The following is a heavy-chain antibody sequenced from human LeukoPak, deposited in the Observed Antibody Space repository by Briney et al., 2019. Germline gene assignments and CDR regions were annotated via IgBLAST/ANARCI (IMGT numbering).Heavy chain of an antibody. Sequence: ASVKVSCKASGYTFTTLGVSWVRQAPGQGLEWMGWISAYNGDTNYAQKFQGRVTMTTDTSTYTAYMELRSLRSDDTAVYYCARSGDGHWFDPWGQGTLVIVSS. CDR1: GYTFTTLG. CDR3: ARSGDGHWFDP. V-gene: IGHV1-18*01. J-gene: IGHJ5*02. CDR2: ISAYNGDT. D-gene: IGHD2-21*02.